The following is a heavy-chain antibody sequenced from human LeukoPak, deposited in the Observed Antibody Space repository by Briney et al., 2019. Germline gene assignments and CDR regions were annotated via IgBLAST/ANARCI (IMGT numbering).Heavy chain of an antibody. D-gene: IGHD2/OR15-2a*01. CDR3: ARRMAPSFLYSYYGMDV. CDR2: IYYSGST. CDR1: GGSISNSNW. J-gene: IGHJ6*02. Sequence: SETLSLTCAVSGGSISNSNWWGWIRQLPGKGLEWIGYIYYSGSTYYNPSLKSRVTMSVDTSKNQFSLKLSSVTAVDTAVYYCARRMAPSFLYSYYGMDVWGQGTTVTVSS. V-gene: IGHV4-28*01.